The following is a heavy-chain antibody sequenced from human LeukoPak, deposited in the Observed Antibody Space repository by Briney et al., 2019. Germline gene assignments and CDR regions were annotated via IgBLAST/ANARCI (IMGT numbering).Heavy chain of an antibody. J-gene: IGHJ3*02. V-gene: IGHV5-51*01. CDR1: GYRFTSYW. CDR2: IYPDDSDT. D-gene: IGHD3-16*01. CDR3: ARLTSNAFDI. Sequence: GESLKISSKGFGYRFTSYWIAWVRKMPGKGLEWMGIIYPDDSDTRYSPSFQGQVTISADKSISTAYLQWTGPKASDTAVYYCARLTSNAFDIWGQGTMVTVSS.